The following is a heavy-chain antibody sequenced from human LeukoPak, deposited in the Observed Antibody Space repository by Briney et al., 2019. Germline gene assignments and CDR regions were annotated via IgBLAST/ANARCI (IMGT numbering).Heavy chain of an antibody. CDR3: ARDMTLYYYGMDV. Sequence: AGGSLRLSCAASGFTFSSYSMNWVRQAPGKGLGWVSSISSSSSYIYYADSVKGRFTISRDNAKNSLYLQMNSLRAEDTAVYYCARDMTLYYYGMDVWGQGTTVTVSS. D-gene: IGHD3-16*01. CDR1: GFTFSSYS. CDR2: ISSSSSYI. J-gene: IGHJ6*02. V-gene: IGHV3-21*01.